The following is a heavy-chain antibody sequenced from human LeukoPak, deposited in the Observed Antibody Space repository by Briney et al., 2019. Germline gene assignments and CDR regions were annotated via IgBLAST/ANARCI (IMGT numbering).Heavy chain of an antibody. V-gene: IGHV3-23*01. CDR1: GFTFSNYA. D-gene: IGHD3-9*01. Sequence: PGASLRLSCAASGFTFSNYAMSWVRQAPGKGLEWVSAITGSGGNTYYADSVKGQFTISRDNSKNTLYLQMNSLRDEDTAVYYCAKWGDFDVLTGYYVPDFWGQGTLVTVSS. CDR2: ITGSGGNT. CDR3: AKWGDFDVLTGYYVPDF. J-gene: IGHJ4*02.